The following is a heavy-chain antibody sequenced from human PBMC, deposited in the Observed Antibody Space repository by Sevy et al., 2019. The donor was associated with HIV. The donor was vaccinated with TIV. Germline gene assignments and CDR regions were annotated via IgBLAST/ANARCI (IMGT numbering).Heavy chain of an antibody. Sequence: ASVKVSCKTSGYTFSSHDINWVRQAPGQGLEWMGWMNPNNGNTGYVQKFQDRVTMTRDSSIATADMELRGLTSDDTAVYYCPRDPSGNYLTPHYRDYYGLDVWGQGTAVTVSS. D-gene: IGHD1-7*01. J-gene: IGHJ6*02. V-gene: IGHV1-8*01. CDR1: GYTFSSHD. CDR3: PRDPSGNYLTPHYRDYYGLDV. CDR2: MNPNNGNT.